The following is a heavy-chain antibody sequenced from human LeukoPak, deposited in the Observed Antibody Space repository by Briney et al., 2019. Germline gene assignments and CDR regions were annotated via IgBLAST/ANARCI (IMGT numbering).Heavy chain of an antibody. V-gene: IGHV3-7*05. CDR3: ARVRGGYYFDY. CDR2: IKQDGGDK. CDR1: GFTFSSSS. D-gene: IGHD2-15*01. Sequence: GGSLRLSCAASGFTFSSSSMTGVRQAPGKGLEWVANIKQDGGDKFYVDSVKGRFTISRDNAKNSLFLQMNSLRAEDTAVYYCARVRGGYYFDYWGQGTLVTVSS. J-gene: IGHJ4*02.